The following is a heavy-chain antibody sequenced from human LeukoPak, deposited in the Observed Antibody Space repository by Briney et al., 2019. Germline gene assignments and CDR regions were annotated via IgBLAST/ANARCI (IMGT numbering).Heavy chain of an antibody. Sequence: SGTLSLTCGVSVGSISSGNWWSWVRQSPGKGLEWIGEIHHNGTRNYNPSLKSRVTISADTFKNHFSLILTSLTAADTAVYYCATAPILRGEGGEHYKYGMDVWGKGTTVIVSS. J-gene: IGHJ6*04. CDR1: VGSISSGNW. CDR3: ATAPILRGEGGEHYKYGMDV. D-gene: IGHD2-2*02. V-gene: IGHV4-4*02. CDR2: IHHNGTR.